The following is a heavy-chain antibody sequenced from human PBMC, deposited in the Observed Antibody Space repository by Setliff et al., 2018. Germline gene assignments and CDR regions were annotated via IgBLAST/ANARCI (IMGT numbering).Heavy chain of an antibody. D-gene: IGHD5-12*01. CDR1: GGSISSYY. J-gene: IGHJ4*02. CDR2: IYYSGST. V-gene: IGHV4-59*12. Sequence: PSETLSLTCTVSGGSISSYYWSWIRQPPGKGLEWIGYIYYSGSTNYNPSLKSRATISVDTSKNQFSLKLSSVTAADTAVYYCARERGYSGYDYWGQGTLVTVSS. CDR3: ARERGYSGYDY.